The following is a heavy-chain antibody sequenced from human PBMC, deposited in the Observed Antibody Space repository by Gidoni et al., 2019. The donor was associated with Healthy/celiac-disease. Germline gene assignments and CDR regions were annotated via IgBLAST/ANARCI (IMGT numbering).Heavy chain of an antibody. CDR3: AREAYDSSGYDY. CDR2: IYYSGST. CDR1: GGTISSYY. Sequence: QVQLQESGPGLVKPSETLYLTCTVSGGTISSYYWSWIRQPPGKGLEWIGYIYYSGSTNYNPSLKSRVTISVDTSKNQFSLKLSSVTAADTAVYYCAREAYDSSGYDYWGQGTLVTVSS. J-gene: IGHJ4*02. V-gene: IGHV4-59*01. D-gene: IGHD3-22*01.